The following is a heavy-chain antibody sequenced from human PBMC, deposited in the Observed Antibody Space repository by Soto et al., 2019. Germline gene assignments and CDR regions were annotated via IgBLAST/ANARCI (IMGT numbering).Heavy chain of an antibody. Sequence: SETLSLTCTVSGGSIRTSGYSWGWIRRPPGKGLEWIATISYSGSTYYNPSLQSRVTMSVDTSKNQFSLKLSSVTAADTAVYYCARERPVWVTTGHYGMDVWGQGTTVTVSS. CDR2: ISYSGST. D-gene: IGHD2-21*02. J-gene: IGHJ6*02. CDR1: GGSIRTSGYS. CDR3: ARERPVWVTTGHYGMDV. V-gene: IGHV4-39*02.